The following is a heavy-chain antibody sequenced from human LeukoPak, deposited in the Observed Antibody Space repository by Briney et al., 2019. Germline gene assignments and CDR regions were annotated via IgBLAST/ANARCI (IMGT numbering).Heavy chain of an antibody. CDR3: AKDSTYYDFWSGYPREYYFDY. CDR2: IWYDGSNK. CDR1: GFTFSSYG. V-gene: IGHV3-30*02. Sequence: PGGSLRLSCAASGFTFSSYGMHWVRQAPGKGLEWVAVIWYDGSNKYYADSVKGRFTISRDNSKNTLYLQMNSLRAEDAAVYYCAKDSTYYDFWSGYPREYYFDYWGQGTLVTVSS. J-gene: IGHJ4*02. D-gene: IGHD3-3*01.